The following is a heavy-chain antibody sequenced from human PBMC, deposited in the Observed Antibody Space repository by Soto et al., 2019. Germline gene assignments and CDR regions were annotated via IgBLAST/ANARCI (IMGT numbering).Heavy chain of an antibody. CDR1: GFTVSSSY. D-gene: IGHD4-4*01. J-gene: IGHJ5*02. Sequence: EVQLVETGGCLIQPGGSLRLSCAASGFTVSSSYMSWVRQAPGKGLEWVSVIYSGGSTFYADSVKGRFTISRDNSKNTLYLQVNSLRAEDTAVYYCARVVSVKSSWFDPWGQGTLVTVSS. CDR2: IYSGGST. V-gene: IGHV3-53*02. CDR3: ARVVSVKSSWFDP.